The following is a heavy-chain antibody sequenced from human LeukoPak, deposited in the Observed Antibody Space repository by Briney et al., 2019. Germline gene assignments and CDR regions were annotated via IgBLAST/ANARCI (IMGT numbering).Heavy chain of an antibody. D-gene: IGHD6-13*01. J-gene: IGHJ5*02. V-gene: IGHV3-74*01. CDR3: ARDALAAEAVDP. CDR1: GFSFSTYW. Sequence: QPGGSLRLSCAASGFSFSTYWMHWVRQVPGTGPVWVSRTNADGSITDYTDSVKGRFTISRDNAKDTLYLQMNSLRAEDTAVYYCARDALAAEAVDPWGQGTLVTVSS. CDR2: TNADGSIT.